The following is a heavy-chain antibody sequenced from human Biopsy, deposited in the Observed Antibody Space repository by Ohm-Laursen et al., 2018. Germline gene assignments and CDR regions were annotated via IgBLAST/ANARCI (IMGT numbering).Heavy chain of an antibody. CDR2: ITVSADTT. V-gene: IGHV3-23*01. J-gene: IGHJ3*02. CDR1: GFTFSSYA. Sequence: SLRLSCSASGFTFSSYAMNWVRQAPGKGLEWVSAITVSADTTYYADSVRGRFTVSRDNSQNTLYLQMNSLRAEDTAIYYCAKGRVGNSGSLVIWGHGTMVTVSS. D-gene: IGHD3-10*01. CDR3: AKGRVGNSGSLVI.